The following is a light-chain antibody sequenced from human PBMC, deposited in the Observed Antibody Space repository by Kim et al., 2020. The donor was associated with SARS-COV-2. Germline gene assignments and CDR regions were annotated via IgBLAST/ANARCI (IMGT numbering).Light chain of an antibody. Sequence: VSPGQTASITCPGDKLGDKYVCWYQQKPGQSPVRVIYEDSRRPSGIPERFLGSNSGNTATLTISGTQAMDEADYYCQAWDSSTGVFGGGTQLTVL. J-gene: IGLJ3*02. V-gene: IGLV3-1*01. CDR2: EDS. CDR1: KLGDKY. CDR3: QAWDSSTGV.